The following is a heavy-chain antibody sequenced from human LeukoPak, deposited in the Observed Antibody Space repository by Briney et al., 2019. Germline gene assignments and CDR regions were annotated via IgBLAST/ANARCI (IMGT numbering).Heavy chain of an antibody. CDR1: GFTFSSYA. CDR2: ISGSGGST. Sequence: GGSLRLSCAASGFTFSSYAMSWVRQAPGKGLEWVSAISGSGGSTYYADSVKGRFTISRDNSKNTLYLQMNSLRAEDTAVYYCAKGGASSGWSLYYYYYYMDVWGKGTTVTVSS. V-gene: IGHV3-23*01. CDR3: AKGGASSGWSLYYYYYYMDV. D-gene: IGHD6-19*01. J-gene: IGHJ6*03.